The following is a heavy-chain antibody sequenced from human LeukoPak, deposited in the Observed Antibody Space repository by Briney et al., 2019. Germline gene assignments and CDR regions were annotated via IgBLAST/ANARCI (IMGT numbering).Heavy chain of an antibody. D-gene: IGHD4-11*01. V-gene: IGHV3-23*05. CDR3: ARSVPDYTRFDF. J-gene: IGHJ4*02. CDR1: GFTFSDYA. CDR2: FKTNYNQV. Sequence: GGSLRLSCVASGFTFSDYAMNWVRQAPGKGLEWVSTFKTNYNQVYYAESVRGRFTISTDNPKNTACLQMNSLRVEDTALYYCARSVPDYTRFDFWGQGALVTVSS.